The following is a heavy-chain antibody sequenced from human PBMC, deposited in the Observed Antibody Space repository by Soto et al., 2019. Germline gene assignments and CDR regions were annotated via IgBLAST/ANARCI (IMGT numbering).Heavy chain of an antibody. Sequence: QVQLQQWGAGLLKPSETLSLTCAVYGGSFSGYYWSWIRQPPGKGLEWIGEINHSGSTNYNPSLKRRVTISVDTSKHQFSLKLSSVTAADTAVYYCARGVGYSAPGGMDVWGQGTTVTVSS. CDR2: INHSGST. J-gene: IGHJ6*02. CDR3: ARGVGYSAPGGMDV. D-gene: IGHD5-18*01. V-gene: IGHV4-34*01. CDR1: GGSFSGYY.